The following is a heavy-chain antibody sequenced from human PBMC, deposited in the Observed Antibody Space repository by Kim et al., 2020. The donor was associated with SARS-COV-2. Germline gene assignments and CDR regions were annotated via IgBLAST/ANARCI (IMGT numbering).Heavy chain of an antibody. CDR2: YYSGST. CDR3: ARLVDV. Sequence: YYSGSTSSNPPLKRRVTISVDTSKNQFSLKLSSVTAADTAVYYCARLVDVWGKGTTVTVSS. V-gene: IGHV4-39*01. J-gene: IGHJ6*04.